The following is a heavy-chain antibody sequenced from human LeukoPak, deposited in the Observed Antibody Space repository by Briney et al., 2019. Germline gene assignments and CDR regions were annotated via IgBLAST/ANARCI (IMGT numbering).Heavy chain of an antibody. J-gene: IGHJ3*02. D-gene: IGHD5-24*01. V-gene: IGHV4-59*08. Sequence: SETLSLTCTVSGGSISSYYWSWIRQPPGKGLEWIGYIYYSGSTNYNPSLKSRVTISVDTSKNQFSLKLSSVAAADTAVYYCARHLEMATSDAFDIWGQGTMATVSS. CDR2: IYYSGST. CDR3: ARHLEMATSDAFDI. CDR1: GGSISSYY.